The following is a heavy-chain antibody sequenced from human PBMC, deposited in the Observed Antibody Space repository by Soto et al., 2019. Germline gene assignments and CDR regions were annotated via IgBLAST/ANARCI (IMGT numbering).Heavy chain of an antibody. CDR1: GFTFSSYG. Sequence: GGSLRLSCAASGFTFSSYGMHWVRQAPGKGLEWVAVIWYDGSNKYYADSVKGRFTISRDNSKNTLYLQMNSLRAEDTAVYYCARDRWGGGKITGTTTTYYYYYMDVWGKGTTVTVSS. J-gene: IGHJ6*03. CDR3: ARDRWGGGKITGTTTTYYYYYMDV. V-gene: IGHV3-33*01. CDR2: IWYDGSNK. D-gene: IGHD1-7*01.